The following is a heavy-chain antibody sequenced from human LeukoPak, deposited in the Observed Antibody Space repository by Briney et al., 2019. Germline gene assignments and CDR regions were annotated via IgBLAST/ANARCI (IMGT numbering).Heavy chain of an antibody. CDR3: AREGIAAAGAFHH. CDR1: GGTFSSYA. V-gene: IGHV1-69*06. CDR2: IIPIFGTA. Sequence: ASVKVSCKASGGTFSSYAISWVRQAPGQGLEWMGGIIPIFGTANYAQKFQGRVTITADKSTSTAYMELSSLRSEDTAVYYCAREGIAAAGAFHHWGQGTLVTVSS. J-gene: IGHJ1*01. D-gene: IGHD6-13*01.